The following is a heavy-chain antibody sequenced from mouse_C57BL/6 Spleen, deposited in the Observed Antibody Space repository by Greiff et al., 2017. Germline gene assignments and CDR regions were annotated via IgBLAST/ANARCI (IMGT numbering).Heavy chain of an antibody. V-gene: IGHV1-76*01. CDR3: ARATTVRSYYAMDY. J-gene: IGHJ4*01. Sequence: VNVVESGAELVRPGASVKLSCKASGYTFTDYYINWVKQRPGQGLEWIARIYPGSGNTYYNEKFKGKATLTAEKSSSTAYMQLSSLTSEDSAVYFCARATTVRSYYAMDYWGQGTSVTVSS. CDR1: GYTFTDYY. CDR2: IYPGSGNT. D-gene: IGHD1-1*01.